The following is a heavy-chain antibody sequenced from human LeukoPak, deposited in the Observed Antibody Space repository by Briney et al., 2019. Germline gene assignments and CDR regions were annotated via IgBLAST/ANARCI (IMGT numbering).Heavy chain of an antibody. CDR1: GFTFSSYS. CDR2: ISSSSSTI. D-gene: IGHD5-24*01. CDR3: ARGGRDGYNSGDY. Sequence: GGPLRLSCAASGFTFSSYSMNWVRQAPGKGLEWVSYISSSSSTIYYADSVKGRFTISRDNAKNPLYLQMNSLRAEDTAVYYCARGGRDGYNSGDYWGQGTLVTVSS. V-gene: IGHV3-48*04. J-gene: IGHJ4*02.